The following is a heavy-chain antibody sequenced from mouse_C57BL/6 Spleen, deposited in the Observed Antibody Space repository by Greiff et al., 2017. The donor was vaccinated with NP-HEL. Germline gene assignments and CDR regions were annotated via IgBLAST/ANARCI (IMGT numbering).Heavy chain of an antibody. D-gene: IGHD1-1*01. CDR3: ARSPITTVVAYYDAMDY. V-gene: IGHV1-82*01. Sequence: VQLQQSGPELVKPGASVKISCKASGYAFSSSWMNWVKQRPGQGLEWIGRIYPGDGDTNYNGKFKGKATLTADKSSSTAYMQLSSLTSEDSAVYFCARSPITTVVAYYDAMDYWGQGTSVTVSS. CDR2: IYPGDGDT. J-gene: IGHJ4*01. CDR1: GYAFSSSW.